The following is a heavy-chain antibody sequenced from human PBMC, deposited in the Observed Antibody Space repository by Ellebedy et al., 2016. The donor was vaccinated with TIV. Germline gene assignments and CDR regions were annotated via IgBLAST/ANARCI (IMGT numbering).Heavy chain of an antibody. V-gene: IGHV3-23*01. D-gene: IGHD2-21*02. Sequence: GGSLRLXCAASGFTFSDYVMSWVRQAPGKGLEWVSGIRDTGDIIDYADSVKGRFTISRDNSKNSLYLEMNSLRVEDTAVYYCVRTANSYFDYWGQGTLVTVSS. CDR1: GFTFSDYV. CDR3: VRTANSYFDY. CDR2: IRDTGDII. J-gene: IGHJ4*02.